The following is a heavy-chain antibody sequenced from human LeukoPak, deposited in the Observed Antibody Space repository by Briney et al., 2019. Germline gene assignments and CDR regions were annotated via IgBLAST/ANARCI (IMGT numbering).Heavy chain of an antibody. D-gene: IGHD6-13*01. CDR2: IIPIFGTA. J-gene: IGHJ4*02. Sequence: ASVKVSCKASGGTFSSYAISWVRQAPGQGLEWMGRIIPIFGTAIYAQKFQGRVTITTDESTSTAYMELSSLRSEDTAVYYCARVLLAAAGYDYWGQGTLVTVSS. V-gene: IGHV1-69*05. CDR1: GGTFSSYA. CDR3: ARVLLAAAGYDY.